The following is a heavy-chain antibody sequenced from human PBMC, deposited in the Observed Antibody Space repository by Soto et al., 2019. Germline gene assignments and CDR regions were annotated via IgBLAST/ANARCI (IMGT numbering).Heavy chain of an antibody. V-gene: IGHV4-39*01. CDR2: IYYSGST. CDR3: ARHAWGAAGGTAYWYND. Sequence: QLQLQESGPGLVKPSETLSLTCTVSGGSISSSSYYWGWIRQPPGKGLEWIGSIYYSGSTYYNPSLKSRVTISVDTPKNKFSLKLSFVSAADTAVYYCARHAWGAAGGTAYWYNDWGRGTLVTVSS. D-gene: IGHD6-13*01. CDR1: GGSISSSSYY. J-gene: IGHJ4*02.